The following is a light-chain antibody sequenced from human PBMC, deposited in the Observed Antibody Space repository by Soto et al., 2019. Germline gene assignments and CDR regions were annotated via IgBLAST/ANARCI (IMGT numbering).Light chain of an antibody. CDR1: QSVSSN. CDR2: GAS. J-gene: IGKJ4*01. CDR3: QQYSFWPLT. Sequence: EIVMTQSPATLSVSPGERATLSCRASQSVSSNLAWYQQKPGQAPRLLIYGASTRATDIPARFSGSGSGTEFTLTISSLQSEDFAVYYCQQYSFWPLTFGGEAKVEIK. V-gene: IGKV3-15*01.